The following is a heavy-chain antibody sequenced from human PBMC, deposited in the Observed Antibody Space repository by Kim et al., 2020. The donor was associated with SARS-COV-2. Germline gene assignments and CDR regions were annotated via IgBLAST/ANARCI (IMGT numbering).Heavy chain of an antibody. CDR3: AKDQTWGIEYSSSGEAFDI. Sequence: GGSLRLSCAASGFTFSSYAMSWVRQAPGKGLEWVSAISGSGGSTYYADSVKGRFTISRDNSKNTLYLQMNSLRAEDTAVYYCAKDQTWGIEYSSSGEAFDIWGQGTMVTVSS. J-gene: IGHJ3*02. CDR2: ISGSGGST. D-gene: IGHD6-6*01. CDR1: GFTFSSYA. V-gene: IGHV3-23*01.